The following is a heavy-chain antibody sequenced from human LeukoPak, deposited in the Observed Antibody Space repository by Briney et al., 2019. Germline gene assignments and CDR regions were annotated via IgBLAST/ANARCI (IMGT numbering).Heavy chain of an antibody. V-gene: IGHV3-11*01. CDR1: GFTFSDYY. CDR3: ARDPTGYSSGWYKNWFDP. Sequence: GGSLRLSCAASGFTFSDYYMSRIRQAPGKGLEWVSYISSSGSTIYYADSVKGRFTISRDNAKNSLYLQMNGLRAEDTAVYYCARDPTGYSSGWYKNWFDPWGQGTLVTVSS. J-gene: IGHJ5*02. D-gene: IGHD6-19*01. CDR2: ISSSGSTI.